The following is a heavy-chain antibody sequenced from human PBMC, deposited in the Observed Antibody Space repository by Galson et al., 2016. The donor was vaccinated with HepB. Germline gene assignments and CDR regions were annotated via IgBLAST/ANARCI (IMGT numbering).Heavy chain of an antibody. CDR1: GFTFSNYA. Sequence: SLRLSCAASGFTFSNYAMSWVRQAPGKGLEWVSAISGSGGSPYYADSVKVRFTISRDNSKNTLYLQMNSLRLEDTALYYCAKDTRSGFYSRCFDPWGPGTLVTVSS. J-gene: IGHJ5*02. CDR3: AKDTRSGFYSRCFDP. V-gene: IGHV3-23*01. D-gene: IGHD3-3*01. CDR2: ISGSGGSP.